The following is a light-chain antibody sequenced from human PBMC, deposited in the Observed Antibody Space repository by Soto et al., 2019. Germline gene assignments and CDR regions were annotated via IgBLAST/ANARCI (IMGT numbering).Light chain of an antibody. CDR2: DAS. J-gene: IGKJ5*01. CDR1: QDINNY. V-gene: IGKV1-33*01. Sequence: DIQMTQSPSSLSASVGDRVTITCQASQDINNYVNWYQQKPGKAPKLLIFDASTLKTGVPSRFSGSGSGTDFTFSTSRLNTEAIATYYCQQSSDLVSFGQGTRLEIK. CDR3: QQSSDLVS.